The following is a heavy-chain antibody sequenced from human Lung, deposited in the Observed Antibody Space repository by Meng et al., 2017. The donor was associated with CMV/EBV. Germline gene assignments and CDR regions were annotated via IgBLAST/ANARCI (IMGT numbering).Heavy chain of an antibody. Sequence: ASVKVSCKASGYTFTGYYMHWVRQAPGQGLEWMGWISPNNGATNYAQKFQGRVTMTRDTSINTAYMELNRLTYDDTAVYYCASKMYYDFWSAYRGTEGVDPFNIWGQGTLVTVSS. J-gene: IGHJ3*02. CDR3: ASKMYYDFWSAYRGTEGVDPFNI. CDR2: ISPNNGAT. CDR1: GYTFTGYY. D-gene: IGHD3-3*01. V-gene: IGHV1-2*02.